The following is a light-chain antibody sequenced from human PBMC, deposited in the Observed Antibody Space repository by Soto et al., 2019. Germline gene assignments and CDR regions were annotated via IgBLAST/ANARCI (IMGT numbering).Light chain of an antibody. V-gene: IGLV2-23*02. CDR2: EVK. J-gene: IGLJ2*01. CDR1: NSDVGGNNL. Sequence: QSALTQPASVSGSPGQSITISCSGTNSDVGGNNLVSWYQQHPGKAPKLVVYEVKKRPSGVSDRFSGSKSGNTASLTISGLQAEDEADYYCCSYADRGTLFGGGTKLTVL. CDR3: CSYADRGTL.